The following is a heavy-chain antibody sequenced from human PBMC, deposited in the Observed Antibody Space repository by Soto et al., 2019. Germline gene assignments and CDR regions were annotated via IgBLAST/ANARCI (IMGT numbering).Heavy chain of an antibody. CDR2: ISTSGSTI. CDR1: RFTFIRYE. V-gene: IGHV3-48*03. CDR3: ARELAAAGSFDY. Sequence: PEGSLKISSAAYRFTFIRYEMNWVRKAPGKGLEWISYISTSGSTIYYADSVKGRFTIARDNAKNSLYLQMNSLRAEDTAVYYCARELAAAGSFDYWGQGTLVTVSS. D-gene: IGHD6-13*01. J-gene: IGHJ4*02.